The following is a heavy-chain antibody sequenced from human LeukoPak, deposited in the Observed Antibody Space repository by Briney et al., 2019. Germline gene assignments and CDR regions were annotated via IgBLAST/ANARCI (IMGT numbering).Heavy chain of an antibody. CDR2: IYPNSGGT. Sequence: ASVKVSCKASGYAFTGYYMHWMRQAPGQGLAWMGWIYPNSGGTNYAQKFQGRVTMTRDTSISTAYMELSRLRSDDTAVYYCASPGYCSSTSCYYYYYGMDVWGQGTTVTVSS. J-gene: IGHJ6*02. CDR1: GYAFTGYY. CDR3: ASPGYCSSTSCYYYYYGMDV. V-gene: IGHV1-2*02. D-gene: IGHD2-2*01.